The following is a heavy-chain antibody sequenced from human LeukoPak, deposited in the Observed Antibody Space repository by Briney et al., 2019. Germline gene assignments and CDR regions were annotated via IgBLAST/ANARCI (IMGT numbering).Heavy chain of an antibody. Sequence: GGSLRLSCAVSGFTFNSNRMSGVRQAPGKGLEWVANIYQHGSEEHYVDSVKGRFTISRDNAKNSLYLQMDSLRAEDTAMYYCAREATFGYHYFDYWGQGTLVTVSS. CDR1: GFTFNSNR. V-gene: IGHV3-7*01. D-gene: IGHD3-16*01. CDR3: AREATFGYHYFDY. J-gene: IGHJ4*02. CDR2: IYQHGSEE.